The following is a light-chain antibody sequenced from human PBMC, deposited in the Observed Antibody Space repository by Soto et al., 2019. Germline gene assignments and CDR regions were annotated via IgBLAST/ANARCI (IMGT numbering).Light chain of an antibody. CDR3: QVWDITSDHFYV. Sequence: SYELTQPPSVSVAPGQTARISCGGNSIGAKSVHWYQQRPGQAPVLVVYDDDDRPSGIPERFSGSTSGNTATLTISRVEAGDEADYYCQVWDITSDHFYVFGTGTKVTVL. V-gene: IGLV3-21*02. CDR2: DDD. J-gene: IGLJ1*01. CDR1: SIGAKS.